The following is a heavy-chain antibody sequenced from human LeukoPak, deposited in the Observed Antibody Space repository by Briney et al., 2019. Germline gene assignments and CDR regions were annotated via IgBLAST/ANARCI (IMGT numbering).Heavy chain of an antibody. CDR2: ISGSGGST. Sequence: GGSLRLSCAASGFTFSSYAMSWVRQAPGKGLEWVSAISGSGGSTYYADSVKGRFTISRDNSRNTLYLQMNSLRAEDTAVYYCARGMKYSTGWYYMDVWGKGTTITISS. CDR1: GFTFSSYA. CDR3: ARGMKYSTGWYYMDV. J-gene: IGHJ6*03. D-gene: IGHD6-19*01. V-gene: IGHV3-23*01.